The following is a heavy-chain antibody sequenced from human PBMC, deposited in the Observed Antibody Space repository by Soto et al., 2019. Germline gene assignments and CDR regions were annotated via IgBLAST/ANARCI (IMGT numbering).Heavy chain of an antibody. V-gene: IGHV3-64D*06. J-gene: IGHJ6*02. D-gene: IGHD2-15*01. CDR3: VKAYIVVVVAATEYGMDV. CDR1: GFTFSSCA. CDR2: ISSNGGST. Sequence: PGGSLRLSCSASGFTFSSCAMHWVRQAPGKGLEYVSAISSNGGSTYYADSVKGRFTISRDNSKNTLYLQMSSLRAEDTAVYYCVKAYIVVVVAATEYGMDVWGQGTTVTVSS.